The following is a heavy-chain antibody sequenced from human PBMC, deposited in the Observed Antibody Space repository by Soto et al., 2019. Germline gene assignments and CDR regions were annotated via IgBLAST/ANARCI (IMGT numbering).Heavy chain of an antibody. CDR2: IYWDDDK. J-gene: IGHJ4*02. CDR1: GFSLSTSGVG. Sequence: QITLKESGPTLVKPTQTLTLTCTFSGFSLSTSGVGVGWIRQPPGKALEWLALIYWDDDKRYSPSLKSRLTITKDTSKNQLVLTMTNMDPVDTATYYCAHVYGGYGNFDYWGQGTLVTVSS. CDR3: AHVYGGYGNFDY. D-gene: IGHD5-12*01. V-gene: IGHV2-5*02.